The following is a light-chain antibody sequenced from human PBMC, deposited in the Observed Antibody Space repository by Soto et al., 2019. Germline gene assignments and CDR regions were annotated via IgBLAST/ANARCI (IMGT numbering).Light chain of an antibody. CDR1: RAHIRAAYN. CDR3: QSYDSSLSGYV. V-gene: IGLV1-40*01. J-gene: IGLJ1*01. CDR2: GNN. Sequence: QSVLTQPPSVSEAPGQRVTMSCNGRRAHIRAAYNVDWYQQLSGTAPKLRLYGNNNRPSGVPARFSGSKSGTSASLAIAGLQAEDEGDYYCQSYDSSLSGYVFGTGTKVTGL.